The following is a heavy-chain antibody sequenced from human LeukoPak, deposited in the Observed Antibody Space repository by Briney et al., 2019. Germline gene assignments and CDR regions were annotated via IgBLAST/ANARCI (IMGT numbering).Heavy chain of an antibody. J-gene: IGHJ3*02. CDR1: GYAFTGYY. D-gene: IGHD1-26*01. Sequence: ASVKVSCKASGYAFTGYYMHWVRQVPGQGLEWMGWINPNSGGTNYAQKFQGRVTMTRDTSISTAYMELSRLRSDDTAVYYCARSQWELLHDAFDIWGQGTMVTVSS. CDR3: ARSQWELLHDAFDI. CDR2: INPNSGGT. V-gene: IGHV1-2*02.